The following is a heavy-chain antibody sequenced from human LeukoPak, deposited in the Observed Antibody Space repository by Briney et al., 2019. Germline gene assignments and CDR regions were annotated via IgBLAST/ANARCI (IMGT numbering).Heavy chain of an antibody. V-gene: IGHV4-30-2*01. CDR2: IYHSGST. D-gene: IGHD2-2*01. Sequence: PSETLSLTCAVSGGSISSGGYSWSWIRQPPGKGLEWIGYIYHSGSTYYNPSLKSRVTISVDRSKNQFSLKLSSVTAADTAVYYCARGGCSSTSCYSLGYFDYWGQGTLVTVSS. J-gene: IGHJ4*02. CDR1: GGSISSGGYS. CDR3: ARGGCSSTSCYSLGYFDY.